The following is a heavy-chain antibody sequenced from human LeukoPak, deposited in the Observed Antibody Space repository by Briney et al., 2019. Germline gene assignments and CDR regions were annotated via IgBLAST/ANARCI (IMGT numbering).Heavy chain of an antibody. J-gene: IGHJ3*02. CDR2: TYYRSKWYN. Sequence: RSQTLSLACAISGDSVSSNSAAWNWIRQSPSRGLEWLGRTYYRSKWYNDYAVSVKSRITINPDASKNQFSLQLNSVTPEDTAVYYCARDAGGGYSFAFDIWGQGTMVTVSS. CDR3: ARDAGGGYSFAFDI. V-gene: IGHV6-1*01. CDR1: GDSVSSNSAA. D-gene: IGHD5-18*01.